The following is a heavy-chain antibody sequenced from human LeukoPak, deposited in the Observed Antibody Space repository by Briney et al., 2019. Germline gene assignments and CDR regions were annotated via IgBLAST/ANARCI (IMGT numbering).Heavy chain of an antibody. CDR1: GGSISSSSYY. D-gene: IGHD6-13*01. CDR2: IYYSGST. J-gene: IGHJ4*02. CDR3: ARLAGYSSSWYYFDY. Sequence: SETLSLTCTVSGGSISSSSYYWGWIRQPPGKGLEWIGSIYYSGSTYYNPSLKSRVTISVDTSKNQFSLKLSSVTAADTAVYYRARLAGYSSSWYYFDYWGQGTLVTVSS. V-gene: IGHV4-39*07.